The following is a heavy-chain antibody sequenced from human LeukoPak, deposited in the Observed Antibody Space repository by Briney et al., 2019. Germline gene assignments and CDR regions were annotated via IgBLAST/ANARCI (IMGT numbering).Heavy chain of an antibody. CDR2: ISSGGDDI. D-gene: IGHD6-19*01. J-gene: IGHJ4*02. CDR3: ATKQWLNS. Sequence: GGSLRLSCAASGFTFSPYSMTWVRQAPGKGLEWVSSISSGGDDIYYSDLVKGRFTISRDSAKNSLFLQMSNLRADDTAVYYCATKQWLNSWGQGTRVIVSS. V-gene: IGHV3-21*01. CDR1: GFTFSPYS.